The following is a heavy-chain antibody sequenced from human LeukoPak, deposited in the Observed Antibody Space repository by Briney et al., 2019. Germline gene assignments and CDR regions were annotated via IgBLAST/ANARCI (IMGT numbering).Heavy chain of an antibody. CDR3: ARGGGTYYGSGSYHYYYGMDV. CDR1: GGTFSSYA. CDR2: IIPIFGTA. J-gene: IGHJ6*02. V-gene: IGHV1-69*13. Sequence: SVKVSCKASGGTFSSYAISWVRQAPGQGLEWMGGIIPIFGTANYAQKFQGRVTITADESTSTAYMELSSLRSEDTAVYYCARGGGTYYGSGSYHYYYGMDVRGQGTTVTVSS. D-gene: IGHD3-10*01.